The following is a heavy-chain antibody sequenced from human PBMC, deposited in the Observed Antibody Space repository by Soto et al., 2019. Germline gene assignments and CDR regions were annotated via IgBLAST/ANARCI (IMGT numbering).Heavy chain of an antibody. CDR2: IIPVFGTP. V-gene: IGHV1-69*01. CDR3: ARGDSPYVWFNEF. D-gene: IGHD3-16*01. CDR1: GGLFSSYA. J-gene: IGHJ4*02. Sequence: QEQLVQSGAEVKKPGSSVTVSCEDSGGLFSSYAISWVRQAPGQGLEWMGGIIPVFGTPYYAQKFQGRVTITADESTNTAYMELSSLTSEDTAMYYCARGDSPYVWFNEFWGQGSLVTVSS.